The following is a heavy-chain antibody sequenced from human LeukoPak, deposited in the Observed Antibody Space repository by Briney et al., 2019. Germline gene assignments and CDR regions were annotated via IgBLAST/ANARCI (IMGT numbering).Heavy chain of an antibody. CDR3: ARGKIWEEEWLLVYMDV. Sequence: SETLSLTCTVSGGSISSYYWSWIRQPPGKGLEWIGYIYYSGSTNYNPSLKSRVTISVDTSKNQFSLKLSSVTAADTAVYYCARGKIWEEEWLLVYMDVWGKGTTVTVSS. V-gene: IGHV4-59*01. J-gene: IGHJ6*03. CDR1: GGSISSYY. CDR2: IYYSGST. D-gene: IGHD3-3*01.